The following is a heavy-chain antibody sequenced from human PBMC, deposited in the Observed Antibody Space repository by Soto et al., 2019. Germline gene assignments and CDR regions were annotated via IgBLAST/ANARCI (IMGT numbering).Heavy chain of an antibody. J-gene: IGHJ4*02. CDR3: ARDSSRYSSGYYYFDY. CDR2: IYSGGST. CDR1: GFTVSSNY. V-gene: IGHV3-66*01. Sequence: GGSLRLSCAASGFTVSSNYMSWVRQAPGKGLEWVSVIYSGGSTYYADSVKGRFTISRDNSKNTLYLQMNSLIAEDTAVYYCARDSSRYSSGYYYFDYWGQGTLVTVSS. D-gene: IGHD3-22*01.